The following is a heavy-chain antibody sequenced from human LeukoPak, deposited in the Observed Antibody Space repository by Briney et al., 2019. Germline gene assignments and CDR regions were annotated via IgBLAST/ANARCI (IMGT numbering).Heavy chain of an antibody. D-gene: IGHD6-19*01. Sequence: PGGSLRLSCVTSTFTFNNHGMHWVRQAPGKGLEWVAVIAADGGVKHYTSSVKGRFVLTRDDSKNTVYLEMNNAKVEDTAVYYCAREATWGQWYFDHWGQGAPVIVSS. J-gene: IGHJ4*02. V-gene: IGHV3-30*03. CDR3: AREATWGQWYFDH. CDR1: TFTFNNHG. CDR2: IAADGGVK.